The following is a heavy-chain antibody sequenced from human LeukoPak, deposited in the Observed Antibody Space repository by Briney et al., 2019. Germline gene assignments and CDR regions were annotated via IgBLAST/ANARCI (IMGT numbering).Heavy chain of an antibody. CDR1: GDSISNGNYY. V-gene: IGHV4-61*02. CDR2: IYTSGTT. CDR3: AREPTHWLILR. Sequence: PSETLSLTCTVSGDSISNGNYYWNWIRQPAGKSLEWIGRIYTSGTTNYNPSLKSRVTMSVDTSKNQFSLELSSVTAADTAMYYCAREPTHWLILRWGPGTLVTVSS. J-gene: IGHJ4*02. D-gene: IGHD6-19*01.